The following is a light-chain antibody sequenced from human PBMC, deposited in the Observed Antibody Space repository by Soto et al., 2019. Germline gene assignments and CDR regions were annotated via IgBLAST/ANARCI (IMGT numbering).Light chain of an antibody. Sequence: EIVLTQPPATLSLSPGERATLSCRASQSVSSYLAWYQQKPGQAPRLLIYDASNRATGIPARFSGSGSGTDFTLTISSLEPEDVAVYYCQQRSNWPPYTFGQGTKLEIK. J-gene: IGKJ2*01. CDR3: QQRSNWPPYT. CDR2: DAS. CDR1: QSVSSY. V-gene: IGKV3-11*01.